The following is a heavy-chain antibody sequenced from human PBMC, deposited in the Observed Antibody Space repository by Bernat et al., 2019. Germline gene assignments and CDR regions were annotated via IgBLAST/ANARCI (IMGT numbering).Heavy chain of an antibody. D-gene: IGHD6-19*01. J-gene: IGHJ4*02. V-gene: IGHV3-48*03. CDR1: GFTFSSYE. CDR3: ASVGSGRPDDY. Sequence: EVQLVESGGGLVQPGGPLRLSCAASGFTFSSYEMNWVRQAPGKGLEWVSYISSSGSTIYYADSVKGRFTISRDNAKNSLYLQMNSLRAEDTAVYYCASVGSGRPDDYWGQGTLVTVSS. CDR2: ISSSGSTI.